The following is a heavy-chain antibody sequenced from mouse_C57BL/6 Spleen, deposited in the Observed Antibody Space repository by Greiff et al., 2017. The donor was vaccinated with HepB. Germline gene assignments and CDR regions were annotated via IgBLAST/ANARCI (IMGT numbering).Heavy chain of an antibody. J-gene: IGHJ2*01. Sequence: EVQLKQSGAELVRPGASVKLSCTASGFNIKDDYMHWVKQRPEQGLEWIGWIDPENGDTEYASKFQGKATITADTSSNTAYLQLSSLTSEDTAVYYCTTGGGYYDYWGQGTTLTVSS. V-gene: IGHV14-4*01. CDR2: IDPENGDT. CDR3: TTGGGYYDY. CDR1: GFNIKDDY. D-gene: IGHD2-3*01.